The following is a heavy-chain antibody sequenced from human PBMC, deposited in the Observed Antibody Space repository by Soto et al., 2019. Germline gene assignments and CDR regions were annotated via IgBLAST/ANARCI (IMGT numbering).Heavy chain of an antibody. Sequence: QITLKESGPTVVNPTQTLTLTCTFSGFSLTTGGVSVGWIRQPPGKALEWLAVIYWDDDKRYSPSLRSRLAITRDPSRNQVVLTFTNMYPGDTATYFRAYNEGELVAGVPLGTTRFSSWGPGALVTVSS. V-gene: IGHV2-5*02. CDR2: IYWDDDK. J-gene: IGHJ5*02. CDR1: GFSLTTGGVS. CDR3: AYNEGELVAGVPLGTTRFSS. D-gene: IGHD6-19*01.